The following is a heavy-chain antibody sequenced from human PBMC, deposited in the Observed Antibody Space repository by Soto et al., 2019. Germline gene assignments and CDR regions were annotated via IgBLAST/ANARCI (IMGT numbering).Heavy chain of an antibody. D-gene: IGHD2-21*02. J-gene: IGHJ6*02. Sequence: QVQLVQSGAEVKKPGSSVKVSCKASGGTFSSYAISWVRQAPGQGLEWMGGISPIFGTANYAQKFQGRVTITADESTSTAYMELSSLRSEDTAVYYCARYIVVTATYYYDGMHVWGQGTTVTVSS. CDR2: ISPIFGTA. CDR3: ARYIVVTATYYYDGMHV. CDR1: GGTFSSYA. V-gene: IGHV1-69*01.